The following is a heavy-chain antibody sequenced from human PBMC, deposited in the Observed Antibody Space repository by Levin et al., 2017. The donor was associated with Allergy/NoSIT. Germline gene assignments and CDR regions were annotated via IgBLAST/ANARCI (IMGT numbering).Heavy chain of an antibody. CDR1: GFTFSSYG. D-gene: IGHD3-3*01. V-gene: IGHV3-33*01. J-gene: IGHJ4*02. Sequence: SCAASGFTFSSYGMHWVRQAPGKGLEWVAVIWYDGSNKYYADSVKGRFTISRDNSKNTLYLQMNSLRAEDTAVYYCARDPYDFWSGYYTPAGYFDYWGQGTLVTVSS. CDR2: IWYDGSNK. CDR3: ARDPYDFWSGYYTPAGYFDY.